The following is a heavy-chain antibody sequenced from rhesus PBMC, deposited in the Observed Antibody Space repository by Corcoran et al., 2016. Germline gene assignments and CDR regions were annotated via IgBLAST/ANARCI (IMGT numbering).Heavy chain of an antibody. CDR3: AKERDDYGNYNGLDS. J-gene: IGHJ6*01. Sequence: EVQLVETGGGLVQPGGSLRLPCASWGFPFSSSCLGWARQGPGKGLEWASGISYTGGSTYYADSVKGRFTISRDNSKNTLSLQMNSLRAEDTAVYYCAKERDDYGNYNGLDSWGQGVVVTVSS. D-gene: IGHD4-35*01. CDR2: ISYTGGST. V-gene: IGHV3S5*01. CDR1: GFPFSSSC.